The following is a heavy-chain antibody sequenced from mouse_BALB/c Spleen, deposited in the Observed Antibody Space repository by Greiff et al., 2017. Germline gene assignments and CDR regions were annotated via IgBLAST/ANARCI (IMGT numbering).Heavy chain of an antibody. J-gene: IGHJ4*01. CDR1: GFSLTSYG. D-gene: IGHD1-1*02. CDR3: ARDRWGSYAMDY. Sequence: VKLVESGPGLVAPSQSLSITCTVSGFSLTSYGVHWVRQPPGKGLEWLGVIWAGGSTNYNSALMSRLSISKENSKSQVFLKMNSLQTDDTAMYYCARDRWGSYAMDYWGQGTSVTVSS. V-gene: IGHV2-9*02. CDR2: IWAGGST.